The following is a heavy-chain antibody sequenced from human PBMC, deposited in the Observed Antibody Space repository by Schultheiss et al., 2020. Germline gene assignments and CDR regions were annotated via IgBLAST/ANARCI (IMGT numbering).Heavy chain of an antibody. J-gene: IGHJ6*03. CDR1: GGSISSSNW. D-gene: IGHD1-26*01. Sequence: SETLSLTCAVSGGSISSSNWWSWVRQPPGKGLEWIGEIYHSGSTNYNPSLKSRVTISVDKSKNQFSLKLSTVTAADTAVYYCARALVGATYYLYYMDVWGKGTTVTVSS. CDR2: IYHSGST. CDR3: ARALVGATYYLYYMDV. V-gene: IGHV4-4*02.